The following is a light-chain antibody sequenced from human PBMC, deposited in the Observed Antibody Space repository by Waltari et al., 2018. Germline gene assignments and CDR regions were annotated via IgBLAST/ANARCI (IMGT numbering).Light chain of an antibody. CDR1: QSLLFSSNNENY. Sequence: DIVMTQSPDSLAVSLGERATINCKSSQSLLFSSNNENYLAWYQQKAGQPPKLLISWASTRESGRPDRFTGSGSGTDFTITISSLQAEDVAVYFCHQYLSTPWTFGQGTKVEIK. CDR3: HQYLSTPWT. CDR2: WAS. J-gene: IGKJ1*01. V-gene: IGKV4-1*01.